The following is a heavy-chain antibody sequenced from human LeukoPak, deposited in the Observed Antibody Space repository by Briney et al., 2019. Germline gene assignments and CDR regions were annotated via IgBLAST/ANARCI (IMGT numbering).Heavy chain of an antibody. CDR2: IYYSGGN. D-gene: IGHD2-2*01. Sequence: SQTLSLTCTVSGGSISSVGNYWSWIRQHPGKGLEWIGYIYYSGGNYYNPSLKSRVTISIDTSKDQFSLKLSSVTAADTAVYYCARGRYQLLDFFDYWGQGTLVTVSS. J-gene: IGHJ4*02. CDR3: ARGRYQLLDFFDY. V-gene: IGHV4-31*03. CDR1: GGSISSVGNY.